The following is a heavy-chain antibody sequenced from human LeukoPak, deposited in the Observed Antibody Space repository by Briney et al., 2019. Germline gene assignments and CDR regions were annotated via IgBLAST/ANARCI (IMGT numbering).Heavy chain of an antibody. V-gene: IGHV4-39*01. J-gene: IGHJ5*02. CDR3: ARHRGYCSGSRCYSVWFDP. D-gene: IGHD2-15*01. CDR2: MYYSGSN. CDR1: GGSIISTSYY. Sequence: SETLSLTCTVSGGSIISTSYYWGWIRQPPGKGLEWIGSMYYSGSNYYNPSLKSRITISEDTSKNQFSLKLNSVTAADTAVYYCARHRGYCSGSRCYSVWFDPWGQGTLVTVSS.